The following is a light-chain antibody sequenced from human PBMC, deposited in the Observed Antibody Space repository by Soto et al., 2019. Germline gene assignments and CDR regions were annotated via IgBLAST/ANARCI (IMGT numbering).Light chain of an antibody. CDR2: GAS. CDR3: QQFGSSLPIT. CDR1: QSVSSSY. V-gene: IGKV3-20*01. Sequence: IVLPQSPGTLSLSPGERATLSWRGSQSVSSSYLAWYQQKPGQAPRLLIYGASSRATGIPDRFTGSGSGTDFTLTITRLEPEDFAVYYCQQFGSSLPITFGQGTRLETK. J-gene: IGKJ5*01.